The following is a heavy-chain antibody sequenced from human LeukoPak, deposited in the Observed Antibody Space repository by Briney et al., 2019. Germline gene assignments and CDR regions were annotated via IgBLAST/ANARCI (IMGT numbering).Heavy chain of an antibody. V-gene: IGHV3-53*01. CDR1: GFTVSSNY. J-gene: IGHJ4*02. Sequence: GGSLRLSCAASGFTVSSNYMSWVRQAPGKGLEWVSVIHSGGTTYYADSVKGRFTISRDNSKNTLYLQMNSLRGEDTAVYYCARVLSVSYCDSCGQGTLVTVSS. D-gene: IGHD2/OR15-2a*01. CDR2: IHSGGTT. CDR3: ARVLSVSYCDS.